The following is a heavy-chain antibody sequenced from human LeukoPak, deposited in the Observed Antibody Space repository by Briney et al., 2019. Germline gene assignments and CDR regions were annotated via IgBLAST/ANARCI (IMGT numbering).Heavy chain of an antibody. J-gene: IGHJ5*02. Sequence: PSETLSLTCTVSGGSISSGGYYWSWIRQPPGKGLEWIGYIYHSGSTYYNPSLKSRVTISVDRSKNQFSLKLSSVTAADTAVYYCARTYYDILTGYPQGDWFDPWGQGTLVTVSS. V-gene: IGHV4-30-2*01. D-gene: IGHD3-9*01. CDR3: ARTYYDILTGYPQGDWFDP. CDR1: GGSISSGGYY. CDR2: IYHSGST.